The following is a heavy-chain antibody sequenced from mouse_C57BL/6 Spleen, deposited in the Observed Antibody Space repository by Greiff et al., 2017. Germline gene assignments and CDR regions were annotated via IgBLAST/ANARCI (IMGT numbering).Heavy chain of an antibody. CDR3: ASPITTVTRYFDV. V-gene: IGHV5-17*01. D-gene: IGHD1-1*01. Sequence: EVMLVESGGGLVKPGGSLKLSCAASGFTFSDYGMHWVRQAPEKGLEWVAYISSGSSTIYYADTVKGRFTISRDHAKNTLFLQMTSLRSEDTAMYYCASPITTVTRYFDVWGTGTTVTVSS. CDR2: ISSGSSTI. J-gene: IGHJ1*03. CDR1: GFTFSDYG.